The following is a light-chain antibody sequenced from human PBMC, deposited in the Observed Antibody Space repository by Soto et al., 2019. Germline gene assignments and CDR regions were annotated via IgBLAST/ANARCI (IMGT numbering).Light chain of an antibody. CDR1: SSDVGGYNY. Sequence: QSVLTQPPSASGSPGQSVTFSCTGTSSDVGGYNYVSWYQQHPGKAPKLIIYEVSERPSGVPDRFSGSKSGDTASLTVSGLQAEDEADYYCSSYAGSNNFCVFGTGTKVTVL. V-gene: IGLV2-8*01. CDR2: EVS. J-gene: IGLJ1*01. CDR3: SSYAGSNNFCV.